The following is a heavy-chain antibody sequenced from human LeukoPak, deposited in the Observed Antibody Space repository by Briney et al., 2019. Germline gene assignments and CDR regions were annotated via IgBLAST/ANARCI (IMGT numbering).Heavy chain of an antibody. D-gene: IGHD4-17*01. V-gene: IGHV4-30-4*08. Sequence: LRLSCAASGFTFSDYYMSWIRQPPGKGLEWMGYIFYSGSMYYNPSLKSRLTISVDTSKNQFSLKLRSVTAADTAVYYCARQTTVISFDYWGQGALVTVSS. CDR1: GFTFSDYY. J-gene: IGHJ4*02. CDR2: IFYSGSM. CDR3: ARQTTVISFDY.